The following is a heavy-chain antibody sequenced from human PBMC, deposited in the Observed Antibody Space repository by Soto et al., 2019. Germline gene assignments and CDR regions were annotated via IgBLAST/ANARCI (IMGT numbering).Heavy chain of an antibody. CDR2: ISWDSGSI. V-gene: IGHV3-9*01. CDR1: GSTFDDYG. CDR3: AKARGGIDY. J-gene: IGHJ4*02. Sequence: EVQLVESGGGLVQPGRSLRLSCVGSGSTFDDYGMHWVRQAPGKGLEWVSGISWDSGSIGYAESVKGRFTISRDNAKNALYLQMNSLRTEDTALYYCAKARGGIDYWGQGTLVTVSS. D-gene: IGHD3-16*01.